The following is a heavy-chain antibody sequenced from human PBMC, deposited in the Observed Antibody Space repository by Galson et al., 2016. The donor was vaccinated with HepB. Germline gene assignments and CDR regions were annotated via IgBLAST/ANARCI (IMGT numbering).Heavy chain of an antibody. J-gene: IGHJ4*02. D-gene: IGHD3-16*01. V-gene: IGHV3-33*01. CDR2: IWNDGTNK. CDR1: GFTFGSYG. CDR3: TRGGVFQKEDDY. Sequence: SLRLSCAASGFTFGSYGMHWVRRAPGKGLEWVAAIWNDGTNKYYADSVKGRFTISRDNSKNTLYLQMNSLRADDTAVYYCTRGGVFQKEDDYWGQGTLVTVSS.